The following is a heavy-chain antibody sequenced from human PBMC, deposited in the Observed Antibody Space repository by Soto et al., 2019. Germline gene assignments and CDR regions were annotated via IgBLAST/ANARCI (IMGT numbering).Heavy chain of an antibody. V-gene: IGHV4-39*07. CDR2: TYYSGST. D-gene: IGHD3-22*01. Sequence: NPSETLSLTCTVSGGSISSSSYYWGWIRQPPGKGLEWIGSTYYSGSTYYNPSLKSRVTISVDTSKNQFSLKLSSVTAADTAVYYCARVAGYDSSGELDYWGQGTLVTVSS. CDR1: GGSISSSSYY. CDR3: ARVAGYDSSGELDY. J-gene: IGHJ4*02.